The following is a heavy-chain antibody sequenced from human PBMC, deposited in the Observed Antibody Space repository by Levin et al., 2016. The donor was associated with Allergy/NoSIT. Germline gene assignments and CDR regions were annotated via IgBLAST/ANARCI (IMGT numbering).Heavy chain of an antibody. V-gene: IGHV3-7*01. Sequence: GGSLRLSCAASEFTFSSYWMSWVRQAPGKGLEWVANIKQDGSEKYYVDSVKGRFTISRDNAKNSLYLQMNSLRAEDTAVYYCAKDRAYYDFWSGYFSYYYYGMDVWGQGTTVTVSS. D-gene: IGHD3-3*01. J-gene: IGHJ6*02. CDR1: EFTFSSYW. CDR3: AKDRAYYDFWSGYFSYYYYGMDV. CDR2: IKQDGSEK.